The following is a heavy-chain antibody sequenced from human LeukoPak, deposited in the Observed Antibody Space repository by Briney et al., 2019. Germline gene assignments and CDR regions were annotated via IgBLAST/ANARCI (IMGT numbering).Heavy chain of an antibody. CDR3: ARAPIAARRATYYYYGMDV. J-gene: IGHJ6*02. D-gene: IGHD6-6*01. Sequence: PSETLSHTCTVSGGSISSYYWGWIRQPPGKGLEWIGYIYYSGSTNYNPSLKSRVTISVDTSKNQFSLKLSSVTAADTAVFYCARAPIAARRATYYYYGMDVWGQGTTVTVSS. CDR2: IYYSGST. CDR1: GGSISSYY. V-gene: IGHV4-59*01.